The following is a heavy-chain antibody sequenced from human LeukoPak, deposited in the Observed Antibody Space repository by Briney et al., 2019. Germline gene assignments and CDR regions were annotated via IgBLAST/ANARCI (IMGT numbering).Heavy chain of an antibody. CDR1: AFSLSSYW. CDR2: INNDDVGT. Sequence: GGSLRLSCAASAFSLSSYWMHWVRHAPGKGLVWLTRINNDDVGTTYADSVKGRFTISRDTAKNTLYLQMNSLRAEDTAVYYCAGPAYYYGSGSQDAFDIWGQGTKVTVSS. D-gene: IGHD3-10*01. CDR3: AGPAYYYGSGSQDAFDI. J-gene: IGHJ3*02. V-gene: IGHV3-74*01.